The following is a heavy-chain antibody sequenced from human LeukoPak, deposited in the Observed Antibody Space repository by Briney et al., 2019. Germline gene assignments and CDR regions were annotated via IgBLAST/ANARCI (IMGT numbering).Heavy chain of an antibody. CDR2: IYYSGST. D-gene: IGHD3-22*01. Sequence: SETLSLTCTVSGGSISSSSYYWGWIRQTPGKGLEWIGSIYYSGSTYYNPSLKSRVTISVDTSKNQFSLKLSSVTAADTAVYYCARQLEDYYDSSGYYDYWRQGTLVTVSS. J-gene: IGHJ4*02. CDR1: GGSISSSSYY. CDR3: ARQLEDYYDSSGYYDY. V-gene: IGHV4-39*01.